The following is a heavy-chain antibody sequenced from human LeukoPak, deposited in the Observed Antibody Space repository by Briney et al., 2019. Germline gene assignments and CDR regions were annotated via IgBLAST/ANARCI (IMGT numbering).Heavy chain of an antibody. J-gene: IGHJ4*02. V-gene: IGHV2-5*02. CDR2: IYWDDDK. CDR1: GFSLSTSGVG. Sequence: ESGPTLVNPTQTLTLTCTFSGFSLSTSGVGVGWIRQPPGKALEWLALIYWDDDKRYSPSLKRRLTITKDTSKNHVVLTMTNMDPVDTATYYCASQGGFGESWGYFDYWGQGTLVTVSS. CDR3: ASQGGFGESWGYFDY. D-gene: IGHD3-10*01.